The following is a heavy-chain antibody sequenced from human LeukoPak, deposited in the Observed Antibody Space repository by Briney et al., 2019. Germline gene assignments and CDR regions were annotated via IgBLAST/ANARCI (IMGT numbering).Heavy chain of an antibody. CDR1: GGSISSSSYY. V-gene: IGHV4-39*07. D-gene: IGHD3-16*01. J-gene: IGHJ6*03. CDR3: ARETSQKGAHYMDV. Sequence: SETLSLTCTVSGGSISSSSYYWGWIRQPPWKGLEWIGSMYYSGSTYYNPSLKSRVTISVDTSKNQFSLKLTSVTVADTAVYYCARETSQKGAHYMDVWGKGTTVTISS. CDR2: MYYSGST.